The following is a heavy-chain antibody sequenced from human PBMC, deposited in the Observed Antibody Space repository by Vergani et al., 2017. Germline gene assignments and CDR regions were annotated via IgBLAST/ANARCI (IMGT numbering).Heavy chain of an antibody. V-gene: IGHV3-64*01. CDR3: VRDRGLCAGGRCYTEAWDY. D-gene: IGHD2-2*02. Sequence: EVNLVESGGGLVHPGGSLRLACATSGFTFTYHGMYWVRQGPGKGLEFVSGIGNYGGSIQYGNSVKGRFIISRDNSKRTVFLQMGSLTTEDTGVYYCVRDRGLCAGGRCYTEAWDYWGQGTPVTVSS. CDR1: GFTFTYHG. J-gene: IGHJ4*02. CDR2: IGNYGGSI.